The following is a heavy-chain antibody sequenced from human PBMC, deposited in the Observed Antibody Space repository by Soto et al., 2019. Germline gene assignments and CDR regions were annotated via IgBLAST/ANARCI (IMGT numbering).Heavy chain of an antibody. V-gene: IGHV1-69*13. Sequence: GASVNVSCKSSGGTFSSYAISWVRQAPGQGLEWMGGIIPIFGTANYAQKFQGRVTITADESTSTAYMELSSLRSEDTAVYYCARGDGYNYWWFDPWGQGQWSPSPQ. D-gene: IGHD5-12*01. CDR1: GGTFSSYA. CDR2: IIPIFGTA. CDR3: ARGDGYNYWWFDP. J-gene: IGHJ5*02.